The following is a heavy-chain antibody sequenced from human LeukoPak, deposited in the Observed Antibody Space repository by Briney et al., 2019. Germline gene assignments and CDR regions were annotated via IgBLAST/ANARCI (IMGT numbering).Heavy chain of an antibody. D-gene: IGHD3-10*01. CDR3: ARHPFSSMVRGLYFDY. Sequence: NPSETLSLTCTVSGGSISSSSYYWGWIRQPPGKGLEWIGSFYYSGSTYYNPSLKSRVTTSVDRSKNQFSLRLSSVTAAETAVYYCARHPFSSMVRGLYFDYWGQGTLVTVSS. J-gene: IGHJ4*02. CDR2: FYYSGST. V-gene: IGHV4-39*01. CDR1: GGSISSSSYY.